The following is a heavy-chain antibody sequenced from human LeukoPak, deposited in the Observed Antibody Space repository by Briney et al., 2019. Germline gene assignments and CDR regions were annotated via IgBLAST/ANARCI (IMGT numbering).Heavy chain of an antibody. D-gene: IGHD2-15*01. J-gene: IGHJ3*02. CDR1: GFTVSSNY. CDR2: IYSGGST. Sequence: PGGSLRLSCAASGFTVSSNYMSWVRHAPGKGLEWVSVIYSGGSTYYADSVKGRFTISRDSSKNTLYLQMNRLRAEDTAVYYCARLGYCSGGSCYGYDAFDIWGQGTMVTVSS. V-gene: IGHV3-66*04. CDR3: ARLGYCSGGSCYGYDAFDI.